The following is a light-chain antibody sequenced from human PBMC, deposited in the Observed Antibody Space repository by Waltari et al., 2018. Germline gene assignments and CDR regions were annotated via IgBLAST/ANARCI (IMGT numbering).Light chain of an antibody. CDR3: QQRRDWPLT. Sequence: EIVCTQSPATLSLSPGARASLSCRASQSGTTYFAWYQQKPGQAPRLLIYDTSNRATGIPARFSGSGFGTDFTLTISSLEPEDFAVYYCQQRRDWPLTFGGGTKVEIK. V-gene: IGKV3-11*01. J-gene: IGKJ4*01. CDR2: DTS. CDR1: QSGTTY.